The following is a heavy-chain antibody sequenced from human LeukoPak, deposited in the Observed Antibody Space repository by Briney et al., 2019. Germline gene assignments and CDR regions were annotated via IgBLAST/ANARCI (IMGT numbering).Heavy chain of an antibody. V-gene: IGHV3-30-3*01. CDR1: GFTFSSYA. D-gene: IGHD6-19*01. CDR3: AKGGYSSGWYSDRGGHFDC. Sequence: GRSLRLSCAASGFTFSSYAMHWVRQAPGKGLEWVAVISYDGSNKYYADSVKGRFTISRDNSKNTLYLQMNSLRAEDTAVYYCAKGGYSSGWYSDRGGHFDCWGQGTLVTVSS. CDR2: ISYDGSNK. J-gene: IGHJ4*02.